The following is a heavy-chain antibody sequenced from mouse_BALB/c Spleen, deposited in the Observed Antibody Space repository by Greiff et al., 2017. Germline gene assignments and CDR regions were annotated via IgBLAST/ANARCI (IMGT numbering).Heavy chain of an antibody. J-gene: IGHJ3*01. CDR2: IAPGSGST. CDR1: GYTFTSYW. Sequence: DLVKPGASVKLSCKASGYTFTSYWINWIKQRPGQGLEWIGRIAPGSGSTYYNEMFKGKATLTVDTSSSTAYIQLSSLSSEDSAVYFCAREENGPFAYWGQGTLVTVSA. V-gene: IGHV1S41*01. D-gene: IGHD1-1*02. CDR3: AREENGPFAY.